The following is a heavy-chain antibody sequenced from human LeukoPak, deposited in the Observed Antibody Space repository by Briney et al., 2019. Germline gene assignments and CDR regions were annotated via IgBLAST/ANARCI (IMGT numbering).Heavy chain of an antibody. CDR2: IYYSRST. J-gene: IGHJ4*02. CDR1: GGSISSSSYY. CDR3: ARHGHHGDHDY. Sequence: PSETLSLTCTVSGGSISSSSYYWGWIRQPPGKGLEWIGSIYYSRSTYYNPSLKSRVTISVDTSKNQFSLKLTSVTAADTAVYYCARHGHHGDHDYWGQGTLVTVSS. D-gene: IGHD2-21*02. V-gene: IGHV4-39*01.